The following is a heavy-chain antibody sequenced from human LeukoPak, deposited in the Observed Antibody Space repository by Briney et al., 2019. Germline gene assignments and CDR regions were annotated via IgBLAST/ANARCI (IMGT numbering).Heavy chain of an antibody. CDR3: ARAGGKRWLFDY. V-gene: IGHV3-30-3*01. CDR1: GFTFSSYA. Sequence: GGSLRLSCAASGFTFSSYAMHWVRQAPGKGLEWVAVISYDGSNKYYADSVKGRFTISRDNSKNTLYLQMNSLRAEDTAVYYCARAGGKRWLFDYWGQGTLVTVSS. CDR2: ISYDGSNK. D-gene: IGHD4-17*01. J-gene: IGHJ4*02.